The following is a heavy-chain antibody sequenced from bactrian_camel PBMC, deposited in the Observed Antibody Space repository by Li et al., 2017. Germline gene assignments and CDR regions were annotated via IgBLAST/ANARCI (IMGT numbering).Heavy chain of an antibody. V-gene: IGHV3S53*01. CDR3: AAGSLFNPWRSTTTYNY. CDR2: IPRGDGRS. J-gene: IGHJ4*01. Sequence: QVQLVEYGGGSIQAGESLSVSCEASGDIGSMYCMGWFRQVPGKEREGVAYIPRGDGRSEYATSVMGRFTISHDGATNTIYLQMNSLKPEDTGMCYCAAGSLFNPWRSTTTYNYWGQGTQVTVS. D-gene: IGHD1*01. CDR1: GDIGSMYC.